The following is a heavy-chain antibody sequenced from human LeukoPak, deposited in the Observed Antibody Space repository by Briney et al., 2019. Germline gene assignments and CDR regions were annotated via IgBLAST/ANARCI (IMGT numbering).Heavy chain of an antibody. Sequence: PGGSLRLSCAASGFTFSSYGMHWVRQAPGRGLEWVSYISSSGSTKYYADSVKGRFTISRDNAKNSLYLQMNSLRGEDTAMYYCASGAAVGTSRFDFWGQGTLVTVSS. D-gene: IGHD6-13*01. CDR3: ASGAAVGTSRFDF. CDR2: ISSSGSTK. J-gene: IGHJ4*02. CDR1: GFTFSSYG. V-gene: IGHV3-48*01.